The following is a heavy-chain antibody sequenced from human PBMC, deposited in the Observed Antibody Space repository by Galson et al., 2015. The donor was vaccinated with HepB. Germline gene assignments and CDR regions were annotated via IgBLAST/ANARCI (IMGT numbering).Heavy chain of an antibody. CDR3: ARDADGGNHSKY. CDR1: GGSIDSGGYY. V-gene: IGHV4-31*03. CDR2: ISYSGKT. J-gene: IGHJ4*02. D-gene: IGHD4-23*01. Sequence: TLSLTCSVSGGSIDSGGYYWSWIRQLPGKGLEWIGYISYSGKTYYNPSLKSRVAISVDTSKTQFSLKLTSVTAADTAIYYCARDADGGNHSKYWGQGTLVTVSS.